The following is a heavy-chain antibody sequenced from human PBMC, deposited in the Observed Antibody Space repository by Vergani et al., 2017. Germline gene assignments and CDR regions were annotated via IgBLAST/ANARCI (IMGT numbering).Heavy chain of an antibody. CDR1: GFTFSSYS. J-gene: IGHJ6*02. Sequence: EVQLVESGGGLVKPGGSLRLSCAASGFTFSSYSMNWVRQAPGKGLEWVSSISSSSSYIYYADSGKGRFTISRDNAKNSLYLQMNSLRAEDTAVYYCARDLRWTNDPGIYYGMDVWGQGTTVTVSS. D-gene: IGHD1-1*01. CDR3: ARDLRWTNDPGIYYGMDV. V-gene: IGHV3-21*01. CDR2: ISSSSSYI.